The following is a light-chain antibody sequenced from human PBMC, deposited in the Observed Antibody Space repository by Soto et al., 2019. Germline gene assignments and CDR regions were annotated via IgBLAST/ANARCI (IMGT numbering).Light chain of an antibody. J-gene: IGKJ3*01. V-gene: IGKV3-11*01. Sequence: EIVLTQSPATLSLSPGERATLSSRASQIVGNYLAWYQQKPGQAPRLLIYDASNRATGIPARFSGSGSGTDFTLTISSLEPEDFAVYYCQLRNNCPADTFGPGTKVDIK. CDR3: QLRNNCPADT. CDR1: QIVGNY. CDR2: DAS.